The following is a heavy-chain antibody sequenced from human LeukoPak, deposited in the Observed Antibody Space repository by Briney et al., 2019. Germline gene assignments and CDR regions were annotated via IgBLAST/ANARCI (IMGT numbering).Heavy chain of an antibody. CDR1: GGSFSGYY. D-gene: IGHD6-19*01. CDR3: ARAGYSSGWYNWFDP. V-gene: IGHV4-34*01. CDR2: INHSGST. Sequence: KPSETLSLTCAVYGGSFSGYYWSWIRQPPGKGLEWIGEINHSGSTNYNPSLKSRVTISVDTSKNQFSLKLSSVTAADTAVYYCARAGYSSGWYNWFDPWGQGTTVTVSS. J-gene: IGHJ5*01.